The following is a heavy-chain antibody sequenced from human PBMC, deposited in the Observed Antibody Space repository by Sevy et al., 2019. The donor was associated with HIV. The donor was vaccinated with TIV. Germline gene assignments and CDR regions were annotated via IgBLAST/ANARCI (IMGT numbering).Heavy chain of an antibody. Sequence: SETLSLTCTVSGGSISSYYWSWIRQPPGKGLEWIGYIYYSGSTNYNPPLKSRVTISVDTSKNQFSLKLSSVTAADTAVYYCARAPDSSGYYGINYYYYGMDVWGQGTTVTVSS. V-gene: IGHV4-59*01. CDR1: GGSISSYY. D-gene: IGHD3-22*01. CDR3: ARAPDSSGYYGINYYYYGMDV. CDR2: IYYSGST. J-gene: IGHJ6*02.